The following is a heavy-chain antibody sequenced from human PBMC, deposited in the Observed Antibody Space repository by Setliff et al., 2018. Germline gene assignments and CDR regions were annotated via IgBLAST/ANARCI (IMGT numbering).Heavy chain of an antibody. D-gene: IGHD3-16*01. CDR3: ARVYAYSYGFDY. J-gene: IGHJ4*02. CDR1: GFNFGNYA. Sequence: GGSLRLSCAASGFNFGNYAMTWVRQAPGKGLHWVSSISGSGGFIYAADTAKGRFTISRDNSKNTVFLQMNSLRVEDTGIYYCARVYAYSYGFDYWGQGTPVTVSS. CDR2: ISGSGGFI. V-gene: IGHV3-23*01.